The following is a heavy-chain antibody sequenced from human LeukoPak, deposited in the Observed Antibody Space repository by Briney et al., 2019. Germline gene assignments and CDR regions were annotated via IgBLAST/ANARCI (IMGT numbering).Heavy chain of an antibody. CDR2: ISGSGGSP. CDR3: AKGSDTSSWLLDF. Sequence: GGSLRLSCAASGFTFSSYAMSWVRQAPGKGLEWVSAISGSGGSPYCADSVEGRFTISRDNSKNTLYLQMNSLRAEDTAIYFCAKGSDTSSWLLDFWGQGTLVTVSS. J-gene: IGHJ4*02. D-gene: IGHD6-13*01. V-gene: IGHV3-23*01. CDR1: GFTFSSYA.